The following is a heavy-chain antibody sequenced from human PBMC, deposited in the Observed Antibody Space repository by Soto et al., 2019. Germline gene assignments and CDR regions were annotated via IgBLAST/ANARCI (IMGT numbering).Heavy chain of an antibody. D-gene: IGHD3-10*01. J-gene: IGHJ6*02. V-gene: IGHV1-69*13. CDR2: IIPIFGTA. CDR1: GGTFSSYA. Sequence: SVKVSCKTSGGTFSSYAISWVRQAPGQGLEWMGGIIPIFGTANYAQKFQGRVTITADESTSTAYMELSSLRSEDTAVYYCARERSGSGSYSDYYYYGMDVWGQ. CDR3: ARERSGSGSYSDYYYYGMDV.